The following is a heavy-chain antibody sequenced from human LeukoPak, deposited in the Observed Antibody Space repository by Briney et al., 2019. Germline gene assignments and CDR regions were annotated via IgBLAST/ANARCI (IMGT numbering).Heavy chain of an antibody. CDR1: GFTFSSYS. CDR3: ARDTRIQLWSDAFDI. D-gene: IGHD5-18*01. CDR2: ISSSSSYI. Sequence: GGSLRLSCAASGFTFSSYSMNWVRQAPGKGLEWGSSISSSSSYIYYADSVKGRFTISRDNAKNSLYLQMNSLRAEDTAVYYCARDTRIQLWSDAFDIWGQGTMVTVSS. V-gene: IGHV3-21*01. J-gene: IGHJ3*02.